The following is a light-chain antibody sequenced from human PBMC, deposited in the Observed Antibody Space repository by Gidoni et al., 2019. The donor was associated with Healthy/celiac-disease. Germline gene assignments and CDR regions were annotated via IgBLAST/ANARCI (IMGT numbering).Light chain of an antibody. Sequence: DIQMTQSPSSLSASVGDRVTITCRASQSISSYLNWYQQKPGKAPKLLIYAASSLQSGVPSRFSGSGSGTDFTLTISSLQPEDFATYYCQQSYSTPCSQYSFGQGTKLEIK. V-gene: IGKV1-39*01. CDR1: QSISSY. J-gene: IGKJ2*03. CDR2: AAS. CDR3: QQSYSTPCSQYS.